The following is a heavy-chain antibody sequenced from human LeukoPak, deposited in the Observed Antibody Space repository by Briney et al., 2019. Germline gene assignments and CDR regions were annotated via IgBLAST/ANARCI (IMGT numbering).Heavy chain of an antibody. Sequence: GGSLRLSCAASGFTFSTYAMYWVRQAPGKGLEWVTVIWYDGSNKYYADSVKGRFTISRDNSKNTLYLQMNSLRADDTAVYYCVRGAYCSGGRCPGAFDIWGQGTMVTVSS. CDR2: IWYDGSNK. J-gene: IGHJ3*02. CDR1: GFTFSTYA. V-gene: IGHV3-33*01. CDR3: VRGAYCSGGRCPGAFDI. D-gene: IGHD2-15*01.